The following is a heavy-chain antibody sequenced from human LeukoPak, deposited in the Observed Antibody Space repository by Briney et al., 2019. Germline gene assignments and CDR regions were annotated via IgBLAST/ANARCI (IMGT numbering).Heavy chain of an antibody. J-gene: IGHJ4*02. Sequence: TSETLSLTCTVSGGSISSYYWSWIRQPPGKGLEWIGYIYYSGSTNYNPSLKSRVTISVDTSKNQFSLKLSSVTAADTAVYYCARQGRFMAAAGTPNFDSWGQGTLVTVSS. V-gene: IGHV4-59*01. CDR2: IYYSGST. CDR1: GGSISSYY. CDR3: ARQGRFMAAAGTPNFDS. D-gene: IGHD6-13*01.